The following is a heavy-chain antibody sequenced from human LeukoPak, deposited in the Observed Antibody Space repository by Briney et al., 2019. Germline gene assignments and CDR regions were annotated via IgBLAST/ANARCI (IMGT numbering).Heavy chain of an antibody. D-gene: IGHD3-3*01. J-gene: IGHJ6*03. CDR2: IRYDGSNK. CDR3: AKDLYDFWSGYYFDYMDV. CDR1: GFTFSSYG. Sequence: PGGSLRLSCAASGFTFSSYGMYWVRQAQGKGLEWVAFIRYDGSNKYYADSVKGRFTISRDNSKNTLYLQMNSLRAEDTAVYYCAKDLYDFWSGYYFDYMDVWGKGTTVTVSS. V-gene: IGHV3-30*02.